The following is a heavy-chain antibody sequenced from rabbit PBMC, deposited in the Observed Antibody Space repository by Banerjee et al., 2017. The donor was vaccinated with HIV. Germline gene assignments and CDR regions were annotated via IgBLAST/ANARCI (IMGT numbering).Heavy chain of an antibody. CDR3: ARTGYAGIGYGMPFNL. Sequence: QEQLVESGGGLVQPGGTLTLTCTASGFSFSSSYWICWVRQAPGKGLEWIACIFTAGANTDYANGAKGRFTISKTASTTVTLQMTSLTAADTATYFCARTGYAGIGYGMPFNLWGQGTLVTVS. J-gene: IGHJ4*01. CDR2: IFTAGANT. V-gene: IGHV1S45*01. D-gene: IGHD8-1*01. CDR1: GFSFSSSYW.